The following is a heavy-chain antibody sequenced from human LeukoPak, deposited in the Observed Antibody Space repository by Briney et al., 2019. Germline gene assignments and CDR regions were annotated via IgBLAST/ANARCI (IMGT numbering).Heavy chain of an antibody. CDR3: AKVRAEYFQH. CDR1: GFTFDDYA. Sequence: PGGSLRLSCAASGFTFDDYAMHWVRQAPGKGLEWVSGISWNSGSIGYADSVKGRFTISRDNAENSLYLQMNSLRAEDTALYYCAKVRAEYFQHWGQGTLVTVSS. J-gene: IGHJ1*01. CDR2: ISWNSGSI. V-gene: IGHV3-9*01.